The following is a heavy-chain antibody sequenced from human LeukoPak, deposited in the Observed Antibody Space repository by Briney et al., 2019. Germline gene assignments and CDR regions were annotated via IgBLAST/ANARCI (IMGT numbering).Heavy chain of an antibody. Sequence: SETLSLTCTVSGCSISSSSYYWGWIRQPPGKGLAWIGSIYYSGSTYYNPSLSSLVTISVDTSKNQFPLKLSSVTAADTAMYYCARQYYDILTGRHGAFDIWGQGTMVTVSS. J-gene: IGHJ3*02. CDR1: GCSISSSSYY. CDR3: ARQYYDILTGRHGAFDI. V-gene: IGHV4-39*01. D-gene: IGHD3-9*01. CDR2: IYYSGST.